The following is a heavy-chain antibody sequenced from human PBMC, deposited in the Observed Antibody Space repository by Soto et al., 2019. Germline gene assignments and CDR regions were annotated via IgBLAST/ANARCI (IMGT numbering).Heavy chain of an antibody. V-gene: IGHV3-48*03. D-gene: IGHD5-12*01. Sequence: PGGSLRLSCAASGFTFSSYEMNWVRQAPGKGLEWVSYISSSGSTIYYADSVKGRFIISRDNAKNSLYLQMNSLRDEDTAVYYCARGGVATIFGDSWGQGTLVTVSS. CDR3: ARGGVATIFGDS. CDR1: GFTFSSYE. J-gene: IGHJ4*02. CDR2: ISSSGSTI.